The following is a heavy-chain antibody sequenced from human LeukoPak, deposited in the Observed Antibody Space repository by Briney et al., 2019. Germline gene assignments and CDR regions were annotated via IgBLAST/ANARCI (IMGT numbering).Heavy chain of an antibody. CDR2: IKPDGSEK. CDR1: GFTFIKHY. V-gene: IGHV3-7*01. J-gene: IGHJ4*02. CDR3: ARETWWRFDY. D-gene: IGHD2-15*01. Sequence: GGSLRLSXSASGFTFIKHYMSWVRQAPGKGLECVAKIKPDGSEKYYMDSVEGRFTISRDNSKNALYLQLNSLRAEDTAVYYCARETWWRFDYWGQGSPVTVSS.